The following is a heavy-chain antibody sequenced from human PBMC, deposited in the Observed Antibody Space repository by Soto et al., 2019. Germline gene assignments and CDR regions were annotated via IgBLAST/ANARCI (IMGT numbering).Heavy chain of an antibody. V-gene: IGHV2-5*01. CDR1: GFSFNTSGVG. Sequence: QITLKESGPTLVKPTQTLTLTCIFSGFSFNTSGVGVGWIRQPPGKALEWLALIFWNDDKRYSPSLAGRLTINKDTSKNQVVLTMTNMDPVDTATYYCARRVSFYSTTWYVSWFDPWGQGVLVTVSS. D-gene: IGHD6-13*01. CDR2: IFWNDDK. CDR3: ARRVSFYSTTWYVSWFDP. J-gene: IGHJ5*02.